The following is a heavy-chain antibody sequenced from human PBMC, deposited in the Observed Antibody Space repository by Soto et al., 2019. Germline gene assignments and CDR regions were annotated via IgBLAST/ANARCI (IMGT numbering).Heavy chain of an antibody. CDR1: GFTFSSYG. CDR2: ISYDGSNK. Sequence: PGGSLRLSCAASGFTFSSYGMHWVRQAPGKGLEWVAVISYDGSNKYYADSVKGRFTISRDNSKNTLYLQMNSLRAEDTAVYYCAKSGVLLWFGESLLYYFDYWGQGTLVTVSS. CDR3: AKSGVLLWFGESLLYYFDY. V-gene: IGHV3-30*18. J-gene: IGHJ4*02. D-gene: IGHD3-10*01.